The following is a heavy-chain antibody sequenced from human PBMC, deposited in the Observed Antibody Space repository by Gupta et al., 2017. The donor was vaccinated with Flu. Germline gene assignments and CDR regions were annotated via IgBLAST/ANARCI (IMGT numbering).Heavy chain of an antibody. V-gene: IGHV3-7*01. J-gene: IGHJ4*02. CDR3: ARDRIFGVLTDILDH. D-gene: IGHD3-3*02. CDR1: TYW. Sequence: TYWMSWVRQAPGKGLEWVANIKLDGGETHYMDSVKGRFTISRDNAQNSLYLQMNSLRAEDTAVYYCARDRIFGVLTDILDHWGQGVLVTVSS. CDR2: IKLDGGET.